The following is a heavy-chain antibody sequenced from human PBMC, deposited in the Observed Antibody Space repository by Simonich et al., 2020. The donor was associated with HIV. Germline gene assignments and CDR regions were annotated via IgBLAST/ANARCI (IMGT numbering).Heavy chain of an antibody. Sequence: EVQLVESGGGLVKPGGSLRLSCAASGFTFSSSSMTWVRQAPGKGLEWVSSISSSSSYIYYADSVKGRFTISRDNAKSSLYLQMNSRSAEDTAVYYCARDGRKGSSTSCSDYWGQGTLVTVSS. CDR2: ISSSSSYI. V-gene: IGHV3-21*01. CDR1: GFTFSSSS. D-gene: IGHD2-2*01. J-gene: IGHJ4*02. CDR3: ARDGRKGSSTSCSDY.